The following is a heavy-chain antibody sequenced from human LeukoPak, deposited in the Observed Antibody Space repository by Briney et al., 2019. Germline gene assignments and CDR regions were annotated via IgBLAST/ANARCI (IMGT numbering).Heavy chain of an antibody. CDR1: GFTFNIYS. D-gene: IGHD6-19*01. J-gene: IGHJ4*02. CDR3: ARLTTVAAPTFDY. CDR2: ISSSSTI. V-gene: IGHV3-48*04. Sequence: GSLRLSCAASGFTFNIYSMNWVRQAPGKGLEWVSYISSSSTIYYADSVKGRFTISRDNAKNSLYLQMNSLRAEDTAVYYCARLTTVAAPTFDYWGQGTLVTVSS.